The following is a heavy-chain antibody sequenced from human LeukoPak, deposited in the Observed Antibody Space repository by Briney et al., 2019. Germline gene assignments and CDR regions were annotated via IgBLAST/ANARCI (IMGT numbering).Heavy chain of an antibody. D-gene: IGHD4-17*01. J-gene: IGHJ4*02. Sequence: SETLSLTCAVSGGSISSGGYSWSWIRQPPGKGLEWSGYIYYSGSTYYNPSLKSRVTISVDTSKNQFSLKLSSVTAADTAVYYCARASHDYGDYSHFDYWGQGTLVTVSS. CDR1: GGSISSGGYS. CDR3: ARASHDYGDYSHFDY. V-gene: IGHV4-30-4*07. CDR2: IYYSGST.